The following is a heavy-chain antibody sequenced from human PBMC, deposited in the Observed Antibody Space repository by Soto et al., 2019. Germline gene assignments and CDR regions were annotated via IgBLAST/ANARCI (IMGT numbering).Heavy chain of an antibody. V-gene: IGHV1-2*04. CDR3: ARELSSKVKRYYYYGMDV. D-gene: IGHD6-13*01. J-gene: IGHJ6*02. CDR1: GYTFTGYY. CDR2: INPNSGGT. Sequence: ASVKVSCKASGYTFTGYYIHWVRQAPGQGLEWMGWINPNSGGTNYAQKFQAWVTMTRDTSISTAYMELSRLRSDDTAVYYCARELSSKVKRYYYYGMDVWGQGTTVTVSS.